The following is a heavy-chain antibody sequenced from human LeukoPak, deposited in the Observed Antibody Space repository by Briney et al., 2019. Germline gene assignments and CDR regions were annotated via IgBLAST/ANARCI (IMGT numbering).Heavy chain of an antibody. Sequence: PSETLSLTCSVAGGSISNYYWSWIRQPPGKGLEWIGYISDYGSTNYNPSLNSRVTISVDTSKSQVSLRLSSVTAADTAVYYCARDHYASIAWGNYQRWGQGTLVIVSS. CDR2: ISDYGST. V-gene: IGHV4-59*01. CDR3: ARDHYASIAWGNYQR. CDR1: GGSISNYY. D-gene: IGHD1-7*01. J-gene: IGHJ1*01.